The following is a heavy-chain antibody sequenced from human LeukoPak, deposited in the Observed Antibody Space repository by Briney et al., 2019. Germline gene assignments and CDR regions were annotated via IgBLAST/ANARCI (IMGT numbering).Heavy chain of an antibody. CDR2: ITSGGST. J-gene: IGHJ1*01. Sequence: SGGSLRLSCAASGFSLSSYMMSWVRQAPGQGLEWVSTITSGGSTYYVDSVRGRFTISRDNSENTLYLQMNSLRAEDTAVYYCARAPSEIGGYYPEYFRHWGQGTLVTVSS. CDR1: GFSLSSYM. D-gene: IGHD3-22*01. V-gene: IGHV3-23*01. CDR3: ARAPSEIGGYYPEYFRH.